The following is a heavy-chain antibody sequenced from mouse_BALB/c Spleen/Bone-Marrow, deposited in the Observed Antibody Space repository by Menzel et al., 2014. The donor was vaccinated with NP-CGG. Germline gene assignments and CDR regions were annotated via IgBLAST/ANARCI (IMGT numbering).Heavy chain of an antibody. D-gene: IGHD2-1*01. V-gene: IGHV1-80*01. Sequence: VQLQESGAELVRPGSSVKISCKASGYAISGYWMNWVKQRPGQGLEWIGQIYPGDGDTIYNGKFKGKATLTADKSSNTAYMQLSSLTSEDSAVYLCAREDYGNSWFAYWGQGTLVTVSA. CDR3: AREDYGNSWFAY. CDR2: IYPGDGDT. J-gene: IGHJ3*01. CDR1: GYAISGYW.